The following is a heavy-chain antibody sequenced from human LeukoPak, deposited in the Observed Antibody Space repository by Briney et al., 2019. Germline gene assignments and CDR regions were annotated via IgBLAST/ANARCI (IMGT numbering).Heavy chain of an antibody. V-gene: IGHV1-58*01. D-gene: IGHD5-24*01. J-gene: IGHJ4*02. CDR1: GFTFTSSA. CDR3: AADRRDGYNSIPLDY. CDR2: IVVGSGNT. Sequence: SVKVSCKASGFTFTSSAVQWVRQARGQRLEWIGWIVVGSGNTNYAQKFQERVTITRDMSTSTASMELSSLRSEDTAVYYCAADRRDGYNSIPLDYWGQGTLVTVSS.